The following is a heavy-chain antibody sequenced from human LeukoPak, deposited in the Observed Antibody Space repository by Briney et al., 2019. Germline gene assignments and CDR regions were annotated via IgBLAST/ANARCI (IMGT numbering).Heavy chain of an antibody. CDR3: AKDSFDWYYYDSSGRSDY. Sequence: GGSLRLSCAASGFTFSSYAMSWVRQAPGKGLEWVSAISGSGGSTYYAASVKGRFTISRDNSKNTLYLQMNSLRAEDTAVYYCAKDSFDWYYYDSSGRSDYWGQGTLVPVSS. D-gene: IGHD3-22*01. J-gene: IGHJ4*02. CDR1: GFTFSSYA. V-gene: IGHV3-23*01. CDR2: ISGSGGST.